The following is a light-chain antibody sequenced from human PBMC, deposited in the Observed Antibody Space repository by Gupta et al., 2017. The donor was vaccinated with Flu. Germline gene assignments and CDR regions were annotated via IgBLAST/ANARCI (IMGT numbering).Light chain of an antibody. CDR2: DAS. J-gene: IGKJ4*01. V-gene: IGKV1-39*01. Sequence: EIQMTQSPSSLSSSVGDRVTITCRASQSISSYLNWYQQKPGNAPKLLIYDASSLQSGVPSRLCGSGSGTDFTTPISSLQPEDFATYYCQKRDSTPRTFGGGTKVEIK. CDR1: QSISSY. CDR3: QKRDSTPRT.